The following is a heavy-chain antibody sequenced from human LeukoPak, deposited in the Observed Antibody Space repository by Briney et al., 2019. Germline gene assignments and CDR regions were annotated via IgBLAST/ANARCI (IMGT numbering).Heavy chain of an antibody. Sequence: GGSLRLSCAASGFTFSDYYMSWIRQAPGKGLEWVSYISSSSSYTNYADSVKGRFTISRDNAKNSLYLQMNNLRAEDTAVYYCARDSEFFQHWGQGTLVTVSS. CDR1: GFTFSDYY. CDR2: ISSSSSYT. J-gene: IGHJ1*01. V-gene: IGHV3-11*06. CDR3: ARDSEFFQH.